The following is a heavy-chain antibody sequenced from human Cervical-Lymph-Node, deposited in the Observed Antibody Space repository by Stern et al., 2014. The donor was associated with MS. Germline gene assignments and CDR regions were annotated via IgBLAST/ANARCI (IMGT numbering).Heavy chain of an antibody. CDR1: GFTFSSYG. V-gene: IGHV3-33*06. CDR3: EKGIAAAGYYYGMDV. J-gene: IGHJ6*02. Sequence: MQLVESGGGVVQPGRSLRLSCAASGFTFSSYGMHWVRQAPGKGLEWVAVIWYDGNNKYYADSVKGRFTISRDNSKNTLYLQMNSLRAEDTAVYYCEKGIAAAGYYYGMDVWGQGTTVTVSS. D-gene: IGHD6-13*01. CDR2: IWYDGNNK.